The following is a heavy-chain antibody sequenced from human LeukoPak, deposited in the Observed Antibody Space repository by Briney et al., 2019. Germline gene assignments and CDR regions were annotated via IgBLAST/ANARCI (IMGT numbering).Heavy chain of an antibody. D-gene: IGHD1-26*01. CDR1: GGSISSHY. Sequence: SETLSRTCTVSGGSISSHYWSWIRQFPGKGLEWIGSIYYSGITSYNPSLKSRVTLSVHTSKNQFSLRLSSVAAADTAVYYCARDQSGAYIFDYWGQGTLVTVSS. CDR2: IYYSGIT. CDR3: ARDQSGAYIFDY. J-gene: IGHJ4*02. V-gene: IGHV4-59*11.